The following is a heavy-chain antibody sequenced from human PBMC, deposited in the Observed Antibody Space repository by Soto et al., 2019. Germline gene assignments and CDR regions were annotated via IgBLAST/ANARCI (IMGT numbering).Heavy chain of an antibody. CDR3: ARDSVTIFGVVMGSGMDV. J-gene: IGHJ6*02. V-gene: IGHV3-33*01. CDR1: GFTFSSYG. D-gene: IGHD3-3*01. Sequence: QVQLVESGGGVVQPGRSLRLSCAASGFTFSSYGMHWVRQAPGKGLEWVAVIWYDGSNKYYADSVKGRFTISRDNSKNTLYLQINSLRAEDTAVYYCARDSVTIFGVVMGSGMDVWGQGTTVTVSS. CDR2: IWYDGSNK.